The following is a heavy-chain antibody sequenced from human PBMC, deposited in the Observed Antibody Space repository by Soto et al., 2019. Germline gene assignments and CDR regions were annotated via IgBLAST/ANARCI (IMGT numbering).Heavy chain of an antibody. V-gene: IGHV1-58*01. J-gene: IGHJ5*02. CDR2: IVVDSGNT. D-gene: IGHD6-13*01. CDR3: AALIVIDSSSWYNWFDP. Sequence: QMQLVQSGPEVKKPGTSVKVSCKASEFTFATSAVQWVRQARGQRLEWIGWIVVDSGNTNYAQKFQERVTMTRDMSTSTAYMKLSSLRSQDTAVYYCAALIVIDSSSWYNWFDPWGQGTLVTVSS. CDR1: EFTFATSA.